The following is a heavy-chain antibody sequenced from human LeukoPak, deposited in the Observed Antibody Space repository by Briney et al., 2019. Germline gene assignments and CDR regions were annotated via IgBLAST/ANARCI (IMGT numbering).Heavy chain of an antibody. Sequence: GSSVKVSCKASGGTFSSYAISWVRQAPGQGPEWMGRIIPIFGIANYAQKFQGRVTITADKSTSTAYMELSSLRSEDTAVYYCAREGEITGTTGSFDYWGQGTLVTVSS. J-gene: IGHJ4*02. CDR3: AREGEITGTTGSFDY. CDR1: GGTFSSYA. D-gene: IGHD1-7*01. V-gene: IGHV1-69*04. CDR2: IIPIFGIA.